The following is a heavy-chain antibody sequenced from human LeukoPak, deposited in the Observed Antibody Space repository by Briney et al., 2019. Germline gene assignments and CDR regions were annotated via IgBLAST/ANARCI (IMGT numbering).Heavy chain of an antibody. J-gene: IGHJ6*02. V-gene: IGHV3-21*01. D-gene: IGHD6-19*01. CDR2: ISSSSSYI. CDR1: GFTFSSYS. Sequence: GGSLRLSCAASGFTFSSYSMNWVRQAPGKGLEWVSSISSSSSYIYYADSVKGRFTISRDNVKNSLCLQMNSLRAEDTAVYYCARDEIAVAGYGMDVWGQGTTVTVSS. CDR3: ARDEIAVAGYGMDV.